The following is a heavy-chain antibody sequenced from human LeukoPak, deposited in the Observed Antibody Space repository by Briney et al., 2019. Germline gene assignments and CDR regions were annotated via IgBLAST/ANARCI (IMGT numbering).Heavy chain of an antibody. D-gene: IGHD1-26*01. J-gene: IGHJ4*02. CDR1: GGTFSSYA. CDR3: ARVESGSYSPYFDY. CDR2: IIPIFGTA. Sequence: GASVKVSCKASGGTFSSYAISWVRQAPGQGLEWMGGIIPIFGTANYAQKFQGRVTITADKSTSTAYMELSSLRSEDTAVYYCARVESGSYSPYFDYWGQGTLVTVSS. V-gene: IGHV1-69*06.